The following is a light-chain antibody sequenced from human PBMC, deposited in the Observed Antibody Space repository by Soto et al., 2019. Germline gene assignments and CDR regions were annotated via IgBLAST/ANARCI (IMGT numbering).Light chain of an antibody. CDR2: DAS. CDR1: QSVSSY. CDR3: QQRSNWPT. Sequence: IVFTRSRGTLSLSPGERATLSFRASQSVSSYLAWYQQKPGQAPRLLIYDASNRATGIPARFSGSGSGTDFTLTISSLEPEDFAVYYCQQRSNWPTFGQGTRLEIK. J-gene: IGKJ5*01. V-gene: IGKV3-11*01.